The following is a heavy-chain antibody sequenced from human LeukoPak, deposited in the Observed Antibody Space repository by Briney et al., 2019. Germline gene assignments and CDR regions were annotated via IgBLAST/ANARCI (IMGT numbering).Heavy chain of an antibody. J-gene: IGHJ4*02. CDR2: IKQDGSEK. CDR1: GFTFSSYW. CDR3: ARGVYDFWSGYYLDY. D-gene: IGHD3-3*01. Sequence: GGSLRLSCAVSGFTFSSYWMSWVRQAPGKGLEWVANIKQDGSEKYYVDSVKGRFTISRDNAKNSLYLQMNSLRAEDTAVYYCARGVYDFWSGYYLDYWGQGTLVTVSS. V-gene: IGHV3-7*01.